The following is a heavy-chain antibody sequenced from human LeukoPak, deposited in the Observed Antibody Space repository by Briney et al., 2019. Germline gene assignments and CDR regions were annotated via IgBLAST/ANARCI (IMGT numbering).Heavy chain of an antibody. CDR1: GYTFTGHY. CDR3: ARGSALEDIALVGYRVFDY. J-gene: IGHJ4*02. Sequence: ASVKVFCKASGYTFTGHYIHWVRQAPGQGLEWMGWINPNSGGTNYAQKFQGRVTMTRDTSINTAYMELSSLISDDTAVYYCARGSALEDIALVGYRVFDYWGQGPLVTVSS. CDR2: INPNSGGT. D-gene: IGHD5-18*01. V-gene: IGHV1-2*02.